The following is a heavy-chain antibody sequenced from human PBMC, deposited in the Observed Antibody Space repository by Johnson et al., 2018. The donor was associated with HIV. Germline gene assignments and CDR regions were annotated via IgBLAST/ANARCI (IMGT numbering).Heavy chain of an antibody. D-gene: IGHD3-9*01. Sequence: VQLVESGGGLVKPGGSLRLSCAASGFTFSNAWMSWVRQAPGKGLEWVGRIKSKTDGGTTDYGAPVKGRVTISRDDSKNTLYLQMKSLKTEDTATYYCTTDLPLRDLVWLFHDAFGIWGQGTMVTVAS. CDR3: TTDLPLRDLVWLFHDAFGI. CDR1: GFTFSNAW. V-gene: IGHV3-15*01. J-gene: IGHJ3*02. CDR2: IKSKTDGGTT.